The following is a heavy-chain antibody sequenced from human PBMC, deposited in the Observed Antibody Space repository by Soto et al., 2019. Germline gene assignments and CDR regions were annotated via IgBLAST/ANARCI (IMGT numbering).Heavy chain of an antibody. CDR1: GYTFTNYD. J-gene: IGHJ4*02. V-gene: IGHV1-8*01. Sequence: GASVKVSCKASGYTFTNYDINWVRQATGQGPEYMGWMNPNSGKIGYAQMLQERVTISRDMSTSTAYMELSSLRPEDTAVYYCAEEVGGYIYGLARHGGPGTLVTVPS. CDR3: AEEVGGYIYGLARH. CDR2: MNPNSGKI. D-gene: IGHD4-17*01.